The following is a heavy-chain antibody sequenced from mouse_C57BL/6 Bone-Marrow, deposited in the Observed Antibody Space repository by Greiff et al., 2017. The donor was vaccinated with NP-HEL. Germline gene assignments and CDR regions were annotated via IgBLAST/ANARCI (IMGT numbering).Heavy chain of an antibody. D-gene: IGHD2-5*01. Sequence: VKLMESGAELAKPGASVKLSCKASGYTFTSYWMHWVKQRPGQGLEWIGYINPSSGYTKYNQKFKDKATLTADKSSSTACMQLSSLTYEDSAVYYCAREGLYSNYVRPIAMDYWGQGTSVTVSS. CDR1: GYTFTSYW. CDR2: INPSSGYT. CDR3: AREGLYSNYVRPIAMDY. J-gene: IGHJ4*01. V-gene: IGHV1-7*01.